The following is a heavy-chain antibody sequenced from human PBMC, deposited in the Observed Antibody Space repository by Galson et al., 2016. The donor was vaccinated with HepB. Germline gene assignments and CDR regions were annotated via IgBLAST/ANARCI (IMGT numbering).Heavy chain of an antibody. CDR1: GFTVSTNY. V-gene: IGHV3-66*01. CDR3: ARDSPLPAAFDP. J-gene: IGHJ5*02. D-gene: IGHD2-2*01. Sequence: SLRLSCAASGFTVSTNYMSWVRQAPGKGLEWVSVIYSDDSTYYADSVKGGFTISRDNSKNTVYFQLNSLRVEDTAVYYWARDSPLPAAFDPWGQGTLVTVTS. CDR2: IYSDDST.